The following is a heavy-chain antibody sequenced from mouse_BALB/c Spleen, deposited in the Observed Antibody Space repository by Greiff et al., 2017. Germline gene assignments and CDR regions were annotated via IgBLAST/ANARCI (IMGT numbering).Heavy chain of an antibody. CDR2: ISSGGST. D-gene: IGHD1-1*01. J-gene: IGHJ2*01. CDR3: AREGGLLRYYFDY. V-gene: IGHV5-6-5*01. Sequence: EVKLMESGGGLVKPGGSLKLSCAASGFTFSSYAMSWVRQTPEKRLEWVASISSGGSTYYPDSVKGRFTISRDNARNSLYLQMSSLRSEDTAMYYCAREGGLLRYYFDYWGQGTTLTVSS. CDR1: GFTFSSYA.